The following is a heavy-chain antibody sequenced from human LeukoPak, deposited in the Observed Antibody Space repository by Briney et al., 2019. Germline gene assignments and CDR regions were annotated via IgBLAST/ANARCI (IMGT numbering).Heavy chain of an antibody. CDR2: FYNSGRS. V-gene: IGHV4-61*03. CDR1: GGSINSSSYY. J-gene: IGHJ4*02. CDR3: TRGAGWLIDY. Sequence: SETLSLTCTVSGGSINSSSYYRGWIRQPPGKGLEWIGYFYNSGRSTYNPSLKSRVTISADTSKNHFSLKLNSVTTADTAVYYCTRGAGWLIDYWGQGILVTVSS. D-gene: IGHD3-16*01.